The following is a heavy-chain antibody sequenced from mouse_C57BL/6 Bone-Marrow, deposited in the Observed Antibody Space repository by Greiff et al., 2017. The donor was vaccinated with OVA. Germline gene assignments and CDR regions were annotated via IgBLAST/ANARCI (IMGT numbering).Heavy chain of an antibody. CDR2: LDPEDGDT. CDR1: GFNINAYY. Sequence: EVQLQQSGAELVRPGASVKLSCTASGFNINAYYMHWVQQRPEQGLEWIGRLDPEDGDTDYAPQFQGKATMTVDTSSNPPYLQLSSLTSEDTAVHYCTTRSTTYYDIDDWGTGTTVTVSS. D-gene: IGHD2-4*01. J-gene: IGHJ1*03. CDR3: TTRSTTYYDIDD. V-gene: IGHV14-1*01.